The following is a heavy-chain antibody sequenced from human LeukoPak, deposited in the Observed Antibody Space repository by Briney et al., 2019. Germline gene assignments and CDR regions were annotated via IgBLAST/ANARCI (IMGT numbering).Heavy chain of an antibody. CDR3: ARGDLYSSSWYN. Sequence: SETLSLTCTVSGGSISSGDNYWSWIRQPPGKGLEWIGYNYYSGSTYYNPSLKSRVTISVDTSKNQFSLKLSSVTAADTAVYYCARGDLYSSSWYNWGQGTLVTVSS. J-gene: IGHJ4*02. CDR2: NYYSGST. D-gene: IGHD6-13*01. CDR1: GGSISSGDNY. V-gene: IGHV4-30-4*08.